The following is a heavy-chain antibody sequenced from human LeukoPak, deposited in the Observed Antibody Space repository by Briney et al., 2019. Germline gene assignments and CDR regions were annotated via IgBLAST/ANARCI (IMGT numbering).Heavy chain of an antibody. CDR2: INQDISRI. V-gene: IGHV3-7*01. Sequence: GGSLRLSCAGSGFSFSRYWMAWVRQAPGKGLEWVARINQDISRIHYVDSVKGRFTISRDNAKNSLFLQMNSLRVEDTAVYFCARLKDDVTKFDYWGQGTLVTVSS. J-gene: IGHJ4*02. CDR1: GFSFSRYW. D-gene: IGHD2-8*01. CDR3: ARLKDDVTKFDY.